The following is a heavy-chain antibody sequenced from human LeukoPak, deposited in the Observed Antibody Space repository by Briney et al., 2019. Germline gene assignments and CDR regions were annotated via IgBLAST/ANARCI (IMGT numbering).Heavy chain of an antibody. Sequence: VASVKVSCKTSGYTFSTYYMHWVRQAPGQGLEWLGIIHPTDGSTSYTQKIQGRVTMTRDTATGTVYLELSSLRSEDTAVYWCARANGGGLEYWGQGTLITVSS. D-gene: IGHD3-10*01. CDR3: ARANGGGLEY. CDR2: IHPTDGST. CDR1: GYTFSTYY. V-gene: IGHV1-46*01. J-gene: IGHJ4*02.